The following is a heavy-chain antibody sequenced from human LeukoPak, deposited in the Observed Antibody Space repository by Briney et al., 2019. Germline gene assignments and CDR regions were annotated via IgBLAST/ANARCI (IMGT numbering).Heavy chain of an antibody. CDR2: ISGSGDNT. V-gene: IGHV3-23*01. CDR3: AKAHSSSWYYFDY. Sequence: PGGSLRLSCAASGFTFSSYAISWVRQAPGKGLEWVSIISGSGDNTYYADSMKGRFTISRDNSKNTLYLQMNSLRAEDTAVYYCAKAHSSSWYYFDYWGQGTLVTVSS. D-gene: IGHD6-13*01. CDR1: GFTFSSYA. J-gene: IGHJ4*02.